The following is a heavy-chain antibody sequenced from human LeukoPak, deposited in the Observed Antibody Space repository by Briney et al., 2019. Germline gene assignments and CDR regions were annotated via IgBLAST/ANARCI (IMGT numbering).Heavy chain of an antibody. CDR3: ARDDVDTPTFDQ. Sequence: SETLSLTCIVSGASVNGYYWSWIRQPAGKGLEWIGRVFTSGGTSYNPSLKGRVIMSIDSPTNQFSLKLDSVTAADTAVYYCARDDVDTPTFDQWGPGMLVAVSS. V-gene: IGHV4-4*07. CDR1: GASVNGYY. CDR2: VFTSGGT. J-gene: IGHJ4*02. D-gene: IGHD5-18*01.